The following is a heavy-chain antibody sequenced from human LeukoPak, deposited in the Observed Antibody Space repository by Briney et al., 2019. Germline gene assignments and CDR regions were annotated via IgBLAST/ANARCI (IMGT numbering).Heavy chain of an antibody. Sequence: PGGSLRLSCAASGFTFDDYAMHWVRQAPGKGLEWVSGISWNSGSIGYADSVKGRFTISRDNAKNSLYLQMNSLRAEDTAVYYCAKLLAVAGNPYFDYWGQGTLVTVSS. CDR3: AKLLAVAGNPYFDY. CDR1: GFTFDDYA. CDR2: ISWNSGSI. J-gene: IGHJ4*02. V-gene: IGHV3-9*01. D-gene: IGHD6-19*01.